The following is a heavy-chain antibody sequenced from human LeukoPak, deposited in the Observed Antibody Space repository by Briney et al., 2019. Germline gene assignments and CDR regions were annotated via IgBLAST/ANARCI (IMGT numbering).Heavy chain of an antibody. CDR1: GGSISSGGYY. D-gene: IGHD2-15*01. CDR2: IYYSGST. Sequence: SETLSLTCTVSGGSISSGGYYWSWIRQHPGKGLEWIGYIYYSGSTYYNPSLMSRVTISVDTSKNQFSLKLSSVTAADTAVYYCARDGSGSGRSYGMDVWGQGTTVTVSS. V-gene: IGHV4-31*03. CDR3: ARDGSGSGRSYGMDV. J-gene: IGHJ6*02.